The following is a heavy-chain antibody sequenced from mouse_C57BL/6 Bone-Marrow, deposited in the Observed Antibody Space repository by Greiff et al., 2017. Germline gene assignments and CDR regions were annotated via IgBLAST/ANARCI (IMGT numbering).Heavy chain of an antibody. CDR3: ARRRYYGSSYAMDY. CDR2: ISPRSGNT. CDR1: GYTFTSYG. J-gene: IGHJ4*01. V-gene: IGHV1-81*01. Sequence: VKVVESGAELARPGASVKLSCKASGYTFTSYGISWVKQRTGQGLEWIGEISPRSGNTYYNEKFKGKATLTADKSSSTAYMELRSLTSEDSAVYFCARRRYYGSSYAMDYWGQGTSVTGSS. D-gene: IGHD1-1*01.